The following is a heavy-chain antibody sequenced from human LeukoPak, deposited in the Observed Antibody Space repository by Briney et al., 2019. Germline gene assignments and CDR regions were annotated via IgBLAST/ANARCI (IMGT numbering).Heavy chain of an antibody. CDR3: ARDPEDYYYYMDV. CDR2: IVSGSARST. CDR1: GFTFSSYG. J-gene: IGHJ6*03. V-gene: IGHV3-23*01. Sequence: GGSLRLSCAASGFTFSSYGMSWVRQAPGKGLEWVSSIVSGSARSTYYADSVKGRFTISRDNSKNTLFLQMNNLRGEDTALYYCARDPEDYYYYMDVWGNGTPVTVSS.